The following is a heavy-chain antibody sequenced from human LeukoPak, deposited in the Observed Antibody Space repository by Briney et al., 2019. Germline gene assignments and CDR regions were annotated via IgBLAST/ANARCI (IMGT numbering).Heavy chain of an antibody. V-gene: IGHV1-2*02. J-gene: IGHJ4*02. Sequence: ASVKVSCKASGYTFTGYYMHWVRQAPGQGLEWMGWINPNSGGISYAQKFQGRATMTRDTSITTSYMELSRLRSDDTAVYYCARGFDSSGYYSGTLDYCGQGTLVTVS. CDR1: GYTFTGYY. CDR3: ARGFDSSGYYSGTLDY. D-gene: IGHD3-22*01. CDR2: INPNSGGI.